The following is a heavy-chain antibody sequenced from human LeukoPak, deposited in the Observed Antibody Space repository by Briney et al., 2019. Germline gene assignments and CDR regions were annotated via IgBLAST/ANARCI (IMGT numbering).Heavy chain of an antibody. CDR2: IYYSGST. D-gene: IGHD3-3*01. J-gene: IGHJ5*02. CDR3: ARAGAASTNYDFWSGYSYHNWFDP. CDR1: GGFISGYY. Sequence: PSETLSLTCTVSGGFISGYYWSWIRQPPGKGLEWIGYIYYSGSTNYNPSLKSRVTISVDTSKNQFSLKLSSVTAADTAVYYCARAGAASTNYDFWSGYSYHNWFDPWGQGTLVTVSS. V-gene: IGHV4-59*12.